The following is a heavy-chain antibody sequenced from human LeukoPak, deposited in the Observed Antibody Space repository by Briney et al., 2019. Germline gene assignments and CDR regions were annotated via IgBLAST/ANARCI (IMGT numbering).Heavy chain of an antibody. J-gene: IGHJ4*02. Sequence: GGSLRLSCAASGFTFSNYWMNWVRQAPGKGLEWVAVISYDGSNKYYADSVKGRFTISRDNAKNSLYLQMNSLRAEDTAVYYCARVTLTGYYAFDYWGQGTLVTVSS. V-gene: IGHV3-30*03. D-gene: IGHD3-9*01. CDR1: GFTFSNYW. CDR2: ISYDGSNK. CDR3: ARVTLTGYYAFDY.